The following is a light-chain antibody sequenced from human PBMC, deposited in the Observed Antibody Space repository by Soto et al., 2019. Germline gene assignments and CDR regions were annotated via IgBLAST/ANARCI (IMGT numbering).Light chain of an antibody. V-gene: IGKV4-1*01. J-gene: IGKJ1*01. CDR3: QQYYSTPQT. CDR1: QSVLYSSNNKNY. CDR2: WAS. Sequence: DILMTQSPDSLAVSLGERATINCKSSQSVLYSSNNKNYFAWYQQKPGQPPKLLIYWASTRESGVPDRFSGSGSGTDFTLTISSLQAEDVAVYYCQQYYSTPQTFGQGTKVDIK.